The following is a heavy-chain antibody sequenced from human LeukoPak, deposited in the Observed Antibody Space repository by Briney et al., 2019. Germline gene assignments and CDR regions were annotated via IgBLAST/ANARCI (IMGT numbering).Heavy chain of an antibody. J-gene: IGHJ4*02. CDR2: ISCSTSNI. V-gene: IGHV3-48*01. CDR1: GFIFNSYG. D-gene: IGHD5-24*01. CDR3: ARDGEMAESPFYFDS. Sequence: AGTLRLTCTGSGFIFNSYGCNWVRQPPGKGLEWVAYISCSTSNIFYADSVKGRFTISRDHAKDSVLLQMNSLRVEDTALYFCARDGEMAESPFYFDSWGQGALVTASS.